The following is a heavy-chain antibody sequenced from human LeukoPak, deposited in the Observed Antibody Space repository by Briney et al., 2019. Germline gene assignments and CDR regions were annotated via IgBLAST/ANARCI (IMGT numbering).Heavy chain of an antibody. CDR1: GGSFSGYY. CDR2: INHSGST. J-gene: IGHJ4*02. D-gene: IGHD5-24*01. Sequence: PSETLSLTCAVYGGSFSGYYWSWIRQPPGKGLEWIGEINHSGSTNYNPSLKSRVTISVDTSKNQFSLKLSSVTAADTAVYYCARVIQMATSLLDYWGQGTLVTVSS. V-gene: IGHV4-34*01. CDR3: ARVIQMATSLLDY.